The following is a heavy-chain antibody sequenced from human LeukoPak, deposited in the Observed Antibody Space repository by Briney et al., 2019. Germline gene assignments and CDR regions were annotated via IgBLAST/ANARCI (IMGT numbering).Heavy chain of an antibody. Sequence: HPGGSLRLSCAASGFTFSSYAMHWVRQAPGKGLEWVAVISYDGSNKYYADSVKGRFTISRDNSKNTLYLQMNSLRAEDTAVYYCARDGGSYGGNFASYFDLWGRGTLVTVSS. CDR1: GFTFSSYA. J-gene: IGHJ2*01. D-gene: IGHD4-23*01. CDR3: ARDGGSYGGNFASYFDL. V-gene: IGHV3-30-3*01. CDR2: ISYDGSNK.